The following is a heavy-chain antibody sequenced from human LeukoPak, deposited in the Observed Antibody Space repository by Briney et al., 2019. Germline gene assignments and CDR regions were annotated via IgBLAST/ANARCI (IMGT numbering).Heavy chain of an antibody. CDR2: INTGNGNT. D-gene: IGHD2-8*01. J-gene: IGHJ4*02. CDR3: ARVNGYSFDY. V-gene: IGHV1-3*04. CDR1: GYTFTGFT. Sequence: ASVKVSCKASGYTFTGFTIHWVRQAPGQRLEWMGWINTGNGNTKYSQKIQGRVTITRDTTASTAYMELSSLRSEDTAIYYCARVNGYSFDYWGQGALVTVSS.